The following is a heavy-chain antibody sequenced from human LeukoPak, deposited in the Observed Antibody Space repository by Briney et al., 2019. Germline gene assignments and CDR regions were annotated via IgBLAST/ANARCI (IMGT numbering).Heavy chain of an antibody. CDR2: IYPGDSDT. D-gene: IGHD6-19*01. CDR1: GYSFTSYW. V-gene: IGHV5-51*01. CDR3: TSLVAGLYYFDY. J-gene: IGHJ4*02. Sequence: GESLKISCKGSGYSFTSYWIGWVRHLPGKGLEWMGIIYPGDSDTTYSPSFQGQVTISADKSISTAYLQWSSLKASDTAMYYCTSLVAGLYYFDYWGQGTLVTVSS.